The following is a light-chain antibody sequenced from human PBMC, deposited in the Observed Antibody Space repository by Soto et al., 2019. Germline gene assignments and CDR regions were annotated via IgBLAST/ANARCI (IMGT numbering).Light chain of an antibody. J-gene: IGKJ2*01. CDR2: LAS. Sequence: DIQMTQSPSTLSASVGDRVTVTCRASQEIGSFLAWYQQKPGKAPKLLIYLASRLESGVPSRFSGSGSGTEVTLTISGLQPDDFATEFCQQYNSHSFYTFGQGTKLEIK. CDR3: QQYNSHSFYT. CDR1: QEIGSF. V-gene: IGKV1-5*03.